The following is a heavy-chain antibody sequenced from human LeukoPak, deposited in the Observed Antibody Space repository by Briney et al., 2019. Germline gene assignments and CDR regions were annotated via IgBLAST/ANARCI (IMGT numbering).Heavy chain of an antibody. V-gene: IGHV3-30*18. Sequence: GGSLRLSCAASGFTFSSYSMTWVRQAPGKGLEWVAVISYDGSNKYYADSVKGRFTISRDNSKNTLYLQMNSLRAEDTAVYYCAKEFYDILTGYPPGYWGQGTLVTVSS. CDR3: AKEFYDILTGYPPGY. CDR2: ISYDGSNK. CDR1: GFTFSSYS. J-gene: IGHJ4*02. D-gene: IGHD3-9*01.